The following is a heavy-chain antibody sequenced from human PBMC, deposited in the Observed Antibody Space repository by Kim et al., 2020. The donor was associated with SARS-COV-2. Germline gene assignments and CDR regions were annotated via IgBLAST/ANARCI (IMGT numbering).Heavy chain of an antibody. J-gene: IGHJ4*02. V-gene: IGHV3-64*02. CDR2: ISSNGGST. CDR3: ARASSSWSRGLDY. Sequence: GGSLRLSCAASGFTFSSYAMHWVRQAPGKGLEYVSAISSNGGSTYYADSVKGRFTISRDNSKNTLYLQMGSLRAEDMAVYYCARASSSWSRGLDYWGQGTLVTVSS. CDR1: GFTFSSYA. D-gene: IGHD6-13*01.